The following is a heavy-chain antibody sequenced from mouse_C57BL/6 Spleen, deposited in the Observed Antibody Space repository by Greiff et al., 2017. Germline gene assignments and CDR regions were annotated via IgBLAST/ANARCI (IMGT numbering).Heavy chain of an antibody. D-gene: IGHD6-5*01. CDR2: IRNKANNHAT. CDR3: TRGILYYYAMDY. CDR1: GFTFSDAW. J-gene: IGHJ4*01. Sequence: EVKLVESGGGLVQPGGSMKLSCAASGFTFSDAWMDWVRQSPEKGLEWVAEIRNKANNHATYYAESVKGRFNISRDDSKSSVYLQMNSLRAEDTGIYYCTRGILYYYAMDYWGQGTSVTVSS. V-gene: IGHV6-6*01.